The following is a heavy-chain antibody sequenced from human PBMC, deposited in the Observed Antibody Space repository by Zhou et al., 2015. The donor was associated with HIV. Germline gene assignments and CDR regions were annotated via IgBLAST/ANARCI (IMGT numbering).Heavy chain of an antibody. D-gene: IGHD3-16*01. CDR2: ISAYNGNT. CDR1: GYTFTSYG. Sequence: QVQLVQSGAEVKKPGASVKVSCKASGYTFTSYGISWVRQAPGQGLEWMGWISAYNGNTNYAQKLQGRVTMTTDTSTSTAYMELRSLRSDDTAVYYCAEEGGRRNYGLSSTYVGGPDGGTGRYLPVRPYRRGDRRGQ. V-gene: IGHV1-18*01. J-gene: IGHJ3*01. CDR3: AEEGGRRNYGLSSTYVGGPDGGTGRYLPVRPYRRGDR.